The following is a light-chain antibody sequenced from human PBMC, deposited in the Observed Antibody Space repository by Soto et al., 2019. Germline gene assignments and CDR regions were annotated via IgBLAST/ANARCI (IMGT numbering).Light chain of an antibody. CDR2: GAS. CDR3: QQYNTWPWT. J-gene: IGKJ1*01. CDR1: QSFSTN. Sequence: EIVMTHSPATLSVCPWEIATLSCGASQSFSTNLAWYQQKPGQVPRLLIYGASTRATGVPARFSGSGSGTEFTLTISSLQSEDFVVYYCQQYNTWPWTFGQGTKVDIK. V-gene: IGKV3-15*01.